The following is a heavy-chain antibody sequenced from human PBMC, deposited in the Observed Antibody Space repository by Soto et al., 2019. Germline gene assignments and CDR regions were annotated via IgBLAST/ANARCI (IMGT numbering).Heavy chain of an antibody. Sequence: HPGGSLSLSCAASGFTFSSYAMHWVRQAPGKGLEWVAVISYDGINKYYADSVKGRFTISRDNSKNTLYLQMNSLRAEDTAVYYCARARMVYAAQFDYWGQGTLVTVSS. CDR2: ISYDGINK. J-gene: IGHJ4*02. CDR3: ARARMVYAAQFDY. CDR1: GFTFSSYA. D-gene: IGHD2-8*01. V-gene: IGHV3-30-3*01.